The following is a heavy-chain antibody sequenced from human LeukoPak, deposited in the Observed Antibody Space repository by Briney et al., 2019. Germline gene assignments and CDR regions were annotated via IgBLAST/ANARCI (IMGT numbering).Heavy chain of an antibody. D-gene: IGHD6-6*01. V-gene: IGHV4-39*02. CDR3: VSNSSSSPWFDP. CDR2: VYYTGGT. Sequence: SELSLTCTVSGGSIRSYTHYWGWIRQPPGKRLEWIATVYYTGGTYYNPSLKSRVTISIDTSRNHFSLKLTSVIAADTAMYYCVSNSSSSPWFDPWGQGTLVTVSS. CDR1: GGSIRSYTHY. J-gene: IGHJ5*02.